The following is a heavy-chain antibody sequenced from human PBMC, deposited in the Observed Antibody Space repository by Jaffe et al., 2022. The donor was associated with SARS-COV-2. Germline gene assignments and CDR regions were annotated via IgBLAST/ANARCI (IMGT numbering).Heavy chain of an antibody. CDR2: ISSSSSYI. V-gene: IGHV3-21*01. J-gene: IGHJ4*02. CDR3: ARDGGIVVVIGYFDY. Sequence: EVQLVESGGGLVKPGGSLRLSCAASGFTFSSYSMNWVRQAPGKGLEWVSSISSSSSYIYYADSVKGRFTISRDNAKNSLYLQMNSLRAEDTAVYYCARDGGIVVVIGYFDYWGQGTLVTVSS. CDR1: GFTFSSYS. D-gene: IGHD3-22*01.